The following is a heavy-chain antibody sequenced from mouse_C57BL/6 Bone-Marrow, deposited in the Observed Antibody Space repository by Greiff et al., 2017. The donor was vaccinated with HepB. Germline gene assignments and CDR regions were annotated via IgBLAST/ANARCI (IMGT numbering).Heavy chain of an antibody. Sequence: EVKVEESGGGLVQPGGSMKLSCVASGFTFSNYWMNWVRQSPEKGLEWVAQIRLKSDNYATHYAESVKGRFTISRDDSKSSVYLQMNNLRAEDTGIYYCTGAYYSNYVADYWGPGTTLTVSS. CDR1: GFTFSNYW. D-gene: IGHD2-5*01. J-gene: IGHJ2*01. V-gene: IGHV6-3*01. CDR2: IRLKSDNYAT. CDR3: TGAYYSNYVADY.